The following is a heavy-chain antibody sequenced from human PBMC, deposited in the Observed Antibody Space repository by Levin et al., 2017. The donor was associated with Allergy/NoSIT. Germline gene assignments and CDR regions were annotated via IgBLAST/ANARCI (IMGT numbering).Heavy chain of an antibody. V-gene: IGHV3-11*05. Sequence: GGSLRLSCAASGFSFSDYYMSWIRQAPGKGLEWVSYIGSSSRYTNSAASVKGRFIISRDNAKNSLYLQMNSLRVEDTAVYYCARDYAGSGDYFDLWGQGTLVTVSS. CDR3: ARDYAGSGDYFDL. D-gene: IGHD2-15*01. CDR2: IGSSSRYT. CDR1: GFSFSDYY. J-gene: IGHJ4*02.